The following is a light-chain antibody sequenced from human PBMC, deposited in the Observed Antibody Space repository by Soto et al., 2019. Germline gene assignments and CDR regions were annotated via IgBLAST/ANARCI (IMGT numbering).Light chain of an antibody. CDR1: SSDVGSYNL. CDR2: EVT. Sequence: QSALTQPASVSGSPGQSITISCTGTSSDVGSYNLVSWYQHLPGKAPKLMIFEVTKRPSGVSTRFSGSKSGNTASLTISGLQAEDEADYYCYSYAGSSIFVVFGGGTKLTVL. J-gene: IGLJ2*01. CDR3: YSYAGSSIFVV. V-gene: IGLV2-23*02.